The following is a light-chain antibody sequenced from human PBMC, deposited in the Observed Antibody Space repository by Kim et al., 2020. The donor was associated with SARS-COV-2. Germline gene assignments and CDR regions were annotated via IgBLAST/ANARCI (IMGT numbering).Light chain of an antibody. V-gene: IGLV2-14*03. CDR3: SSYTSSDTLV. J-gene: IGLJ2*01. CDR1: SSDVGGYDY. Sequence: GQSITLSCTGTSSDVGGYDYVSWFQQPPGKAPKLVIFDVTDRPSGVSNRFSGSKSGNTASLTISGLQAEDEADYYCSSYTSSDTLVFGGGTQLTVL. CDR2: DVT.